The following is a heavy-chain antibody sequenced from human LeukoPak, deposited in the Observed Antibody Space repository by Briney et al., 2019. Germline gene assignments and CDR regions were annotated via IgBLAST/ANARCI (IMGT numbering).Heavy chain of an antibody. CDR1: GFTFSDYY. D-gene: IGHD5-12*01. Sequence: GGSLRLSCAASGFTFSDYYMSWIRQAPGKGLEWVSYISSSGSTILYADSVKGRFTISRDNAKNSLYLQGNSLRAEDRAVYYCARDKGGYAFDYWGQGTLVTVSS. CDR3: ARDKGGYAFDY. J-gene: IGHJ4*02. CDR2: ISSSGSTI. V-gene: IGHV3-11*04.